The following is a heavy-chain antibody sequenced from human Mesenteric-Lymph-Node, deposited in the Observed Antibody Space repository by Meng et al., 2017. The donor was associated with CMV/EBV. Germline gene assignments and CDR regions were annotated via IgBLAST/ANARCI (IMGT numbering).Heavy chain of an antibody. D-gene: IGHD1-26*01. CDR2: INHSGGT. J-gene: IGHJ5*02. Sequence: SETLSLTCAVYGGSFSGYYWSWIRQSPGKGLEWIGEINHSGGTNYNPSLKSRVTISVDTSKNQFSLKLRSVTAADTAVYHCARGTWEVRFDPWGQGTLVTVSS. V-gene: IGHV4-34*01. CDR3: ARGTWEVRFDP. CDR1: GGSFSGYY.